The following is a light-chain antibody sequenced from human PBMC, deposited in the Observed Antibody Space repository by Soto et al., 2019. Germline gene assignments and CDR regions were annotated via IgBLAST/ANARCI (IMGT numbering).Light chain of an antibody. CDR3: CSYTTSNTRQIV. CDR2: DVA. Sequence: QSVLTQPASVSGSPGQSITISCTGTSSDVDSYNYVSWYQQQPGKAPKFMIYDVANRPSGVSNRFSGSKSGNTASLTISGLQAEDEADYYCCSYTTSNTRQIVLGTGTKVTVL. J-gene: IGLJ1*01. V-gene: IGLV2-14*01. CDR1: SSDVDSYNY.